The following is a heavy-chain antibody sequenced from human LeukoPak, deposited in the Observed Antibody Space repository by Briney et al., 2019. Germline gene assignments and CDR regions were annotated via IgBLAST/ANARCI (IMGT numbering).Heavy chain of an antibody. D-gene: IGHD2-2*01. J-gene: IGHJ4*02. V-gene: IGHV1-46*01. CDR2: INPSGGST. CDR3: ARAKYCSSTSCPYFDY. Sequence: ASVQGSCNASAHTFTSSYMHWVRQARGQGLEWMGLINPSGGSTSYAQKFQGRVTMTRDTSTSTVYMELSSLRSEDTAVYYCARAKYCSSTSCPYFDYWGQGTLVTVSS. CDR1: AHTFTSSY.